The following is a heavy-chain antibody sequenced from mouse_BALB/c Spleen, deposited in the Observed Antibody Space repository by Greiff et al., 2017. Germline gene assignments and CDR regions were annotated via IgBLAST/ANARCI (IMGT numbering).Heavy chain of an antibody. J-gene: IGHJ4*01. V-gene: IGHV3-6*02. CDR2: ISYDGSN. Sequence: EVQLQESGPGLVKPSQSLSLTCSVTGYSITSGYYWNWIRQFPGNKLEWMGYISYDGSNNYNPSLKNRISITRDTSKNQFFLKLNSVTTEDTATYYCARDLLAYLYAMDYWGQGTSVTVSS. CDR3: ARDLLAYLYAMDY. D-gene: IGHD5-5*01. CDR1: GYSITSGYY.